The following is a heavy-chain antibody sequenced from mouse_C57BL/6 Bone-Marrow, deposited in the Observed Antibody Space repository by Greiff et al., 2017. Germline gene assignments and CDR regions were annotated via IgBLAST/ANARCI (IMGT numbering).Heavy chain of an antibody. D-gene: IGHD2-2*01. J-gene: IGHJ4*01. CDR2: IDPSDSYT. CDR1: GYTFTSYW. V-gene: IGHV1-69*01. Sequence: QVQLKQPGAELVMPGASVKLSCKASGYTFTSYWMHWVKQRPGQGLEWIGEIDPSDSYTNYNQKFKGKSTLTVDTSSSTAYMQLSSLTSEDSAVYHCAKLLWLHRRGYYAMDYGGQGTPVTVSA. CDR3: AKLLWLHRRGYYAMDY.